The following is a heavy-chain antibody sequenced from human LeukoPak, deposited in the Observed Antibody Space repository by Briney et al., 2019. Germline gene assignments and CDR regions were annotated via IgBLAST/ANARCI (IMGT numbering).Heavy chain of an antibody. CDR1: GGSISSYY. J-gene: IGHJ4*02. V-gene: IGHV4-4*07. CDR2: IYTSGST. CDR3: ARGSIGGGYMDS. D-gene: IGHD3-16*01. Sequence: SETLSLTCTVSGGSISSYYWSWIRQSAGTGLEWIGRIYTSGSTNYNASLKSRATISLDKSKNQFSLKLSSVTAADTAVYYCARGSIGGGYMDSWGQGTLVTVSS.